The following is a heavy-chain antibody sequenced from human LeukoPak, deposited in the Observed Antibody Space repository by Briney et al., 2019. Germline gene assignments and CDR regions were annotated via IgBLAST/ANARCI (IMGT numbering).Heavy chain of an antibody. CDR2: ISGSGGDT. D-gene: IGHD4/OR15-4a*01. V-gene: IGHV3-23*01. Sequence: GGSLRLSCAASGFTFSSYAMNWVRQAPGKGLEWVSISGSGGDTYYADSVKGRFTIPRDNSKNTLYLQMNSLRAEDTAVYYCAKARGATYGTYYFDYWGQGTLVTVSS. CDR1: GFTFSSYA. J-gene: IGHJ4*02. CDR3: AKARGATYGTYYFDY.